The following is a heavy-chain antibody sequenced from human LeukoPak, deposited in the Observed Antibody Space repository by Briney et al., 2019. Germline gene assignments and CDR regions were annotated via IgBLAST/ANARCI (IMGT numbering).Heavy chain of an antibody. J-gene: IGHJ2*01. CDR2: INAGNGNT. Sequence: ASVKVSCKASGYTFTSYAMHWVRQAPGQRREWMGWINAGNGNTKYSQKFQGRVTITRDTSASTAYMELSSLRSEDTAVYYCAREPDGDYTSPYWYFDLWGRGTLVTVSS. CDR3: AREPDGDYTSPYWYFDL. CDR1: GYTFTSYA. D-gene: IGHD4-17*01. V-gene: IGHV1-3*01.